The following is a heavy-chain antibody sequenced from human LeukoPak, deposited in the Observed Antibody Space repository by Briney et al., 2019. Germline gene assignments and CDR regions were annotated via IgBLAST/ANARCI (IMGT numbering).Heavy chain of an antibody. CDR1: GFTFSSYA. CDR2: ISYDGSNK. D-gene: IGHD5-18*01. J-gene: IGHJ4*02. CDR3: ARGDGYSYGEPQVTFDY. Sequence: GGSLRLSCAASGFTFSSYAMHRVRQAPGKGLEWVAVISYDGSNKYYADSVKGRFTISRDNSKNTLYLQMNSLRAEDTAVYYCARGDGYSYGEPQVTFDYWGQGTLVTVSS. V-gene: IGHV3-30-3*01.